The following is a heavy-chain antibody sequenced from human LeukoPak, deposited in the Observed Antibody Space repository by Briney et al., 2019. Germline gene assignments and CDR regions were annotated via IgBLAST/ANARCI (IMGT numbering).Heavy chain of an antibody. CDR3: AKWGDYDILTGYYDSDY. V-gene: IGHV3-23*01. CDR2: IVGSGGST. Sequence: GGSLRLSCAASGCTFSNYAMSWVRQAPGKGLEWVSAIVGSGGSTYYADSVKGRFTISRDNPKNTLYLQMNSLRAEDTAVYYCAKWGDYDILTGYYDSDYWGQGTLVTVSS. D-gene: IGHD3-9*01. J-gene: IGHJ4*02. CDR1: GCTFSNYA.